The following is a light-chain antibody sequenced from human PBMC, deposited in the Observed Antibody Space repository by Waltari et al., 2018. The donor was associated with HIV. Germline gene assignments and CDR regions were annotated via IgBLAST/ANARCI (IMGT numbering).Light chain of an antibody. Sequence: PGETATLSCRASQSVQEFLAWYQRRPGQVPRLVVYDASKRAAGVPDRFSGSGFGTDFTLTISGLEPEDVAFYYCQHRTTWPPTFGGGTRVEIE. V-gene: IGKV3-11*01. CDR1: QSVQEF. CDR3: QHRTTWPPT. J-gene: IGKJ4*01. CDR2: DAS.